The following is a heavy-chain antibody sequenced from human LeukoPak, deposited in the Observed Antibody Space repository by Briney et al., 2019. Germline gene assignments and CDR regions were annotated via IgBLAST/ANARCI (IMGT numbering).Heavy chain of an antibody. V-gene: IGHV3-21*01. CDR2: ISSSSSYI. CDR3: ARDRSYYAADY. D-gene: IGHD3-22*01. CDR1: GFTFRSYA. J-gene: IGHJ4*02. Sequence: GGSLRLSCAASGFTFRSYAMHWVRQAPGKGLEWVSSISSSSSYIYYADSVKGRFTISRDNAKNSLYLQMNSLRAEDTAVYYCARDRSYYAADYWGQGTLVTVSS.